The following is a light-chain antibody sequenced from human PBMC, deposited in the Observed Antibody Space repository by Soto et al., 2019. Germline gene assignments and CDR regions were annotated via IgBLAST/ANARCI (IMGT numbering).Light chain of an antibody. CDR3: QQFGASPRYT. V-gene: IGKV3-20*01. Sequence: EILLTQSPGTLSLSPGERATLSCRTSQTVGSFYLAWYQQKPGQAPRLLIYEASRRATGIPGRFSGSGSGTDFTLTISRLEPEDFAVYYCQQFGASPRYTFGQGTNREI. CDR1: QTVGSFY. J-gene: IGKJ2*01. CDR2: EAS.